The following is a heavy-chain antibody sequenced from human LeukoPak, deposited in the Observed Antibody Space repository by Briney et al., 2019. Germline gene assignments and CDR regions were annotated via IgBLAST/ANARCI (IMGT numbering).Heavy chain of an antibody. CDR3: AKDLRYYGSGSPSLTPTYYFDY. Sequence: PGGSLRLSCAASGFTFSSYAMSWVRQAPGKGLEWVSAISGSGGSTYYADSVKGRFTISRDNSKNTLYLQMNSLRAEDTAVYYCAKDLRYYGSGSPSLTPTYYFDYWGQGTLVTVSS. J-gene: IGHJ4*02. V-gene: IGHV3-23*01. CDR1: GFTFSSYA. D-gene: IGHD3-10*01. CDR2: ISGSGGST.